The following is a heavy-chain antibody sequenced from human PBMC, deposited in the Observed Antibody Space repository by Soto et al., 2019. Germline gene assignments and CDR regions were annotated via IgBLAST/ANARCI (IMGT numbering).Heavy chain of an antibody. CDR1: GFTFSSYA. CDR3: AKAEGLIWFGDPHY. J-gene: IGHJ4*02. V-gene: IGHV3-23*01. Sequence: LLESGGGLIQPGGSLRLSCGASGFTFSSYAMSWVRQAPGKGLEWVSAISGTGASTFYAGSVKGRFTISRDNSKSTLYLQMNSLRAEDTAVYYCAKAEGLIWFGDPHYWGQGTLVTVSS. CDR2: ISGTGAST. D-gene: IGHD3-10*01.